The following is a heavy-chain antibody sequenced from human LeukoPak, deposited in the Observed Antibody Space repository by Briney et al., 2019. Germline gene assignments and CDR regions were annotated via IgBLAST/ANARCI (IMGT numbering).Heavy chain of an antibody. J-gene: IGHJ6*03. D-gene: IGHD2-21*01. CDR1: GFTFSTFG. CDR3: ARRGGEQEPYYYYMDV. CDR2: IRYDGSNK. V-gene: IGHV3-30*02. Sequence: GGSLRLSCAASGFAASGFTFSTFGMHWVRQAPGKGLEWVAFIRYDGSNKYYADSVKGRFTISRDNSKNTLYLQMNSLRAEDTAVYYCARRGGEQEPYYYYMDVWGKGTTVTISS.